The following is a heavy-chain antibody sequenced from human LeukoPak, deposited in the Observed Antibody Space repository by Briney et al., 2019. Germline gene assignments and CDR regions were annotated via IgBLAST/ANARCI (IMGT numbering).Heavy chain of an antibody. D-gene: IGHD2-2*01. CDR1: GFTFSGYA. J-gene: IGHJ4*02. CDR3: VRVVYCISTSCQYYFDY. Sequence: GGSLRLSCAASGFTFSGYAMNWVRQAAGKGLEWVSSIDSSRRYIFYADSVKGRFTISRDNAKNSLYLQMDSLAVEDTAVYYCVRVVYCISTSCQYYFDYWGQGTLVTVSS. CDR2: IDSSRRYI. V-gene: IGHV3-21*01.